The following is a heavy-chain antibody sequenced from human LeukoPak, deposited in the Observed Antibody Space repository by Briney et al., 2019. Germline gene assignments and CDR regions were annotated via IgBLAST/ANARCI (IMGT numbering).Heavy chain of an antibody. CDR1: GYSISGLYY. CDR2: IFHSQTT. V-gene: IGHV4-38-2*02. D-gene: IGHD6-13*01. Sequence: PSETLSLTCTVSGYSISGLYYWAWIRQPPGRGLEWIGNIFHSQTTYYNPSLQSRVTISVDTSKNQFSLKLTSVTAADTAIYYCVRDPTIAAPILGSWGQGMLVTVSS. J-gene: IGHJ5*02. CDR3: VRDPTIAAPILGS.